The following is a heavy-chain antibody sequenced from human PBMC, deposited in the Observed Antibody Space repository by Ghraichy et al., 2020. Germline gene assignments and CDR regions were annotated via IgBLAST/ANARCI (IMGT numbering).Heavy chain of an antibody. V-gene: IGHV3-48*02. CDR2: ITISTRTT. J-gene: IGHJ6*02. CDR1: GFTFSTYS. D-gene: IGHD4-23*01. Sequence: GGSLRLSCVGSGFTFSTYSMNWVRQSPGKGLEWVSYITISTRTTDYADSVKGRFTISRDNAKNSLYLQMSSLRDEDTAVYYCARGATVVRFSYSDGMDAWGPGTPVTVSS. CDR3: ARGATVVRFSYSDGMDA.